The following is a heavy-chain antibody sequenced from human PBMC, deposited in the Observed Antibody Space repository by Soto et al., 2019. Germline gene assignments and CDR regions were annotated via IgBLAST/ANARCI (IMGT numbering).Heavy chain of an antibody. D-gene: IGHD3-9*01. V-gene: IGHV4-39*01. Sequence: QLQLQESGPGLVKPSETLSLTCSVSGGSISSSSYYWGWIRQPPGKGLEWIGNIYYSGSTYYNPSLKSLVTISVDTSKNQFSLKLSSVTAADTAVYYCARRESYDILTGYYHFDYWGQGTLVTVSS. J-gene: IGHJ4*02. CDR1: GGSISSSSYY. CDR3: ARRESYDILTGYYHFDY. CDR2: IYYSGST.